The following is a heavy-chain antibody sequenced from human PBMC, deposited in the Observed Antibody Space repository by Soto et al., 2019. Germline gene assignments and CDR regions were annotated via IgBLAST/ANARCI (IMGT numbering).Heavy chain of an antibody. CDR1: GFSLSTRAVG. D-gene: IGHD1-26*01. V-gene: IGHV2-5*01. CDR2: IYWNDDK. Sequence: KESGPTLVKPTQTLTLTCPFSGFSLSTRAVGVGWIRQPPGKALEWLALIYWNDDKRYSPSLKNRLTITKDTSKNHVVLTMTNMDPVDTATYYCAHRHELGSFDIWGQGTKVTVSS. CDR3: AHRHELGSFDI. J-gene: IGHJ3*02.